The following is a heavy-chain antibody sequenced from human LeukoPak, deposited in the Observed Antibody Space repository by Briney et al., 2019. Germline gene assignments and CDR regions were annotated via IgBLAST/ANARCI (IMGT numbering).Heavy chain of an antibody. V-gene: IGHV4-4*07. D-gene: IGHD4-23*01. CDR2: IYSSGST. Sequence: SETLSLTCTVSGGSIGSYCWNWIRQPAGKGLEWIGRIYSSGSTNQSPSLQSRVTISVDTSKNQFSLKLRSVTAADTAVYYCVRGVTVPNYYGMDVWGQGTTVTVSS. J-gene: IGHJ6*02. CDR3: VRGVTVPNYYGMDV. CDR1: GGSIGSYC.